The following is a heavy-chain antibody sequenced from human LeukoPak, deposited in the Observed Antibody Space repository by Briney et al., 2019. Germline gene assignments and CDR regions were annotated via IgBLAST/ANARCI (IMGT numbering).Heavy chain of an antibody. V-gene: IGHV3-30*02. D-gene: IGHD2-2*01. CDR1: GFTFSSYG. J-gene: IGHJ5*02. Sequence: GSLRLSCAASGFTFSSYGMHWVRQAPGKGLEWVAFIRYDGSNKYYADSVKGRFTISRDNSKNTLYLQMNSLRAEDTAVYYCAKDVEDIVVVPAAIVHWFDPWGQGTLVTVSS. CDR3: AKDVEDIVVVPAAIVHWFDP. CDR2: IRYDGSNK.